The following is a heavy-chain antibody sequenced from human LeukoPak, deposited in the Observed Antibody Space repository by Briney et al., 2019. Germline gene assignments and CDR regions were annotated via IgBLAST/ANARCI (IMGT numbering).Heavy chain of an antibody. CDR2: INHSGST. CDR3: ARDSSGAEYGIDY. V-gene: IGHV4-34*01. J-gene: IGHJ4*02. CDR1: GGSFSDYY. Sequence: SETLSLTCAVYGGSFSDYYWSWIRQPPGKGLEWIGEINHSGSTNYNPSLKSRVTISVDTSKNQFSLKLSSVTAADTAVYYCARDSSGAEYGIDYWGQGTLVTVSS. D-gene: IGHD3-22*01.